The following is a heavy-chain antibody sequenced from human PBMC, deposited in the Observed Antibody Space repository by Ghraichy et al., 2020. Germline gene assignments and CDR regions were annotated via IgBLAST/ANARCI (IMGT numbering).Heavy chain of an antibody. V-gene: IGHV4-39*07. J-gene: IGHJ5*02. D-gene: IGHD2-2*03. Sequence: SETLSLTCTVSGGSISSSSYYWGWIRQPPGKGLEWIGSIYYSGSTYYNPSLKSRVTISVDTSKNQFSLKLSSVTAADTAVYYCVIGYCSSTSCSGEDWFDPWGQGTLVTVSS. CDR1: GGSISSSSYY. CDR3: VIGYCSSTSCSGEDWFDP. CDR2: IYYSGST.